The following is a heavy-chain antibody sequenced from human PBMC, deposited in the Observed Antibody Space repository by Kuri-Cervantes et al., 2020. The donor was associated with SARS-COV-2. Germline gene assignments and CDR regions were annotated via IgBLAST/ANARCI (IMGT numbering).Heavy chain of an antibody. V-gene: IGHV3-23*01. CDR2: ISGTGGGT. CDR1: GFNFNNYV. J-gene: IGHJ4*02. Sequence: GESLKISCVASGFNFNNYVMNLVRQAPGKGLEWVSGISGTGGGTYYADSVKGRFTISRANSKNMLYLEMKSLRVEDTAVYYCAKDRDNTGRPYFFEDWGQGTLVTVSS. D-gene: IGHD2-21*01. CDR3: AKDRDNTGRPYFFED.